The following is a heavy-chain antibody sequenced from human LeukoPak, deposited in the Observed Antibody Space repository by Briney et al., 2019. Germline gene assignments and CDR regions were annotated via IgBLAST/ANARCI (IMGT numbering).Heavy chain of an antibody. Sequence: GGSLRLSCAASRFTFSSFSMNWVRQAPGKGLEWVSSISPSSDYKYYADSVKGRFTISRDNAKNSLYLQMNNLGVEDTAVYYCARERGYGYGYSDYWGQGTLVTVSS. CDR2: ISPSSDYK. CDR1: RFTFSSFS. V-gene: IGHV3-21*01. CDR3: ARERGYGYGYSDY. J-gene: IGHJ4*02. D-gene: IGHD5-18*01.